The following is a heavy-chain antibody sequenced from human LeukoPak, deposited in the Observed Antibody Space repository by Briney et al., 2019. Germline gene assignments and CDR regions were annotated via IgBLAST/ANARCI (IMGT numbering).Heavy chain of an antibody. CDR1: GYTFTSYD. CDR2: MNPNSGNT. Sequence: GASVKVSCKASGYTFTSYDINWVRQASGQGLEWMGWMNPNSGNTGYAQKFQGRVTITRNTSISTAYMELSSLRSEDTAVYYCAYAREQQLVKAFDIWGQGTMVTVSS. V-gene: IGHV1-8*03. D-gene: IGHD6-13*01. J-gene: IGHJ3*02. CDR3: AYAREQQLVKAFDI.